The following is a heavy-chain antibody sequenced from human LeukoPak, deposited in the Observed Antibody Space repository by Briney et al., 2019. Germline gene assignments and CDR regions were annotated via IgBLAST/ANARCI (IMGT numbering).Heavy chain of an antibody. D-gene: IGHD2-2*01. V-gene: IGHV1-8*01. J-gene: IGHJ5*02. CDR1: GYIFTSYD. Sequence: ASVKVSCKASGYIFTSYDINWVRQAPGQGLEWMGWMNPNSGNTGYAQKFQGRVTMTRNASITTAYMELSSLRSEDTAVYYCARAPYCSSTSCYYAHPPNWFDPWGQGTLVTVSS. CDR2: MNPNSGNT. CDR3: ARAPYCSSTSCYYAHPPNWFDP.